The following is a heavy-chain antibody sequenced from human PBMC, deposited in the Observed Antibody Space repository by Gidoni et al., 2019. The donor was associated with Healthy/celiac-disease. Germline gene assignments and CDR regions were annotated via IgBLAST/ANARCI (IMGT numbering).Heavy chain of an antibody. J-gene: IGHJ4*02. Sequence: QITLKESGPTLVKPTQTLTLTCTFSGFSLSTSGVGVGWIRQPPGKALEWLALIYWDDDKRYSPSLKSRLTITKDTSKNQVVLTMTNMDPVDTATYYCAHSIIDYDIWTGYAYFDYWGQGTLVTVSS. CDR3: AHSIIDYDIWTGYAYFDY. CDR2: IYWDDDK. V-gene: IGHV2-5*02. D-gene: IGHD3-9*01. CDR1: GFSLSTSGVG.